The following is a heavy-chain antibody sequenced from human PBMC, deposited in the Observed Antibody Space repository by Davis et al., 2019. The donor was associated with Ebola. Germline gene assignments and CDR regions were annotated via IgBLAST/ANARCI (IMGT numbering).Heavy chain of an antibody. CDR2: ISGSGATT. Sequence: GESLKISCAASGFTFSNYAMSWVRQAPGKGLEWVSGISGSGATTYYADSVKGRFTISRDNSKNTLYLQMNSLRAEDTAVYYCATTYGGNYVDWGQGTLVTVSS. V-gene: IGHV3-23*01. CDR1: GFTFSNYA. CDR3: ATTYGGNYVD. D-gene: IGHD4-23*01. J-gene: IGHJ4*02.